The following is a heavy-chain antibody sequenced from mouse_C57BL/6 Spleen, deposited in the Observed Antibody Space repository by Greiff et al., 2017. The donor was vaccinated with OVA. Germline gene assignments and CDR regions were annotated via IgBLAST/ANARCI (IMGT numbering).Heavy chain of an antibody. CDR1: GFSLTSYG. V-gene: IGHV2-6*01. CDR3: ASLHYGSSSYAMDY. D-gene: IGHD1-1*01. Sequence: QVQLKQSGPGLVAPSQSLSITCTVSGFSLTSYGVDWVRQSPGKGLAWLGVIWGVGSTNYNSALKSRLSISKDNSKSQVFLKMNSLQTDDTAMYYCASLHYGSSSYAMDYWGQGTSVTVSS. CDR2: IWGVGST. J-gene: IGHJ4*01.